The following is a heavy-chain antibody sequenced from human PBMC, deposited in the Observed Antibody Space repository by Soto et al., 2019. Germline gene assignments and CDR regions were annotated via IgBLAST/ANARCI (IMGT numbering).Heavy chain of an antibody. V-gene: IGHV4-39*07. D-gene: IGHD1-1*01. CDR2: IYYSGST. CDR3: ARDRSTGIDYFDY. Sequence: SETLSLTCTVSGGSISSSSYYWGWIRQPPGKGLEWIGSIYYSGSTYYNPSLKSRVTISVDTSKNQFSLKLSSVTAADTAVYYCARDRSTGIDYFDYWGQGTLVTVSS. J-gene: IGHJ4*02. CDR1: GGSISSSSYY.